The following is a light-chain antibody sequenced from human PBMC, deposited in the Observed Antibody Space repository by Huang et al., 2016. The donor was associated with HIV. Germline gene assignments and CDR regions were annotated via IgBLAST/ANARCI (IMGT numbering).Light chain of an antibody. CDR3: QKYNSAPYT. V-gene: IGKV1-27*01. Sequence: DIHMTQSPFSLSSSVGDRVTITCRASQDIRKYLAWYQQKPGTAPKLRISAASTLQSGVPSRFSGSGSGTDFTLTIGSLQPEDVATYYCQKYNSAPYTFGQGTKLEIK. CDR2: AAS. J-gene: IGKJ2*01. CDR1: QDIRKY.